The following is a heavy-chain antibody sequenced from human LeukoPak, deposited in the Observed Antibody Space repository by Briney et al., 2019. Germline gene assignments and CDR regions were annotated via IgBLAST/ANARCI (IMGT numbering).Heavy chain of an antibody. J-gene: IGHJ4*02. D-gene: IGHD2-15*01. CDR2: IIPIFGTA. CDR1: GGTFSSYA. Sequence: GASVKVSCKASGGTFSSYAISWVRQAPGQGLEWMGGIIPIFGTANYAQKFQGRVTITADKSTSTAYMELSSLRSEDTAVYYCATCEGRGGSCYSAVGYWGQGTLVTVSS. CDR3: ATCEGRGGSCYSAVGY. V-gene: IGHV1-69*06.